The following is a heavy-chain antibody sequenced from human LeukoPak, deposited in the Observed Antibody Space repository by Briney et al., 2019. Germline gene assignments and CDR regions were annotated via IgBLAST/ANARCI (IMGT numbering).Heavy chain of an antibody. J-gene: IGHJ4*02. CDR3: ERQLETTSWFDY. D-gene: IGHD2-2*01. CDR2: ISPNSGGT. Sequence: ASVKVSCKASGYTFSDYYLHWVRLAPGQGLEWMGRISPNSGGTDYAQKFQGKVTMTRDASISTVYMDLNRLRSDDTAIYYCERQLETTSWFDYWGQGTLVIVSS. CDR1: GYTFSDYY. V-gene: IGHV1-2*06.